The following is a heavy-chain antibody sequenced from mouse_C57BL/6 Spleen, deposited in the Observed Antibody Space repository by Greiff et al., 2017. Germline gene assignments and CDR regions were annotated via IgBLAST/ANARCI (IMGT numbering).Heavy chain of an antibody. J-gene: IGHJ3*01. CDR1: GYTFTSYW. CDR3: ARNGDYDSY. Sequence: VQLQQSGAELVMPGASVKLSCKASGYTFTSYWMHWVKQRPGQGLEWIGEIDPSDSYTNYNQKFKGKSTLTVDKSSSTAYMQLSSLTSEDSAVXYCARNGDYDSYWGQGTLVTVSA. D-gene: IGHD2-4*01. CDR2: IDPSDSYT. V-gene: IGHV1-69*01.